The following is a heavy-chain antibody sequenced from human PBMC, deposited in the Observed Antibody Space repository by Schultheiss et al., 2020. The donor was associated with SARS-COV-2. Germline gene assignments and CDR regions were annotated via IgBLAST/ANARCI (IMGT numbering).Heavy chain of an antibody. D-gene: IGHD1-26*01. J-gene: IGHJ4*02. CDR2: IYYSGNT. V-gene: IGHV4-39*01. Sequence: SETLSLTCTVSGGSISSGGYYWGWIRQPPGKGLEWIGSIYYSGNTYYNPSLKSRVTISVDTSKNQFSLKLISVTTADTAVYYCARGRYYPFDYWGQGTLVTVSS. CDR1: GGSISSGGYY. CDR3: ARGRYYPFDY.